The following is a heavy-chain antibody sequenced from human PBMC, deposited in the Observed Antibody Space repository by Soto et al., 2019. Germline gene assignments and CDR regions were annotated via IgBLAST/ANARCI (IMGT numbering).Heavy chain of an antibody. V-gene: IGHV4-38-2*01. J-gene: IGHJ5*02. CDR2: SSHSGTT. CDR3: ARASGGNSGWGHWSDP. CDR1: GYSISSGYY. D-gene: IGHD2-21*02. Sequence: SETLSLTCAVSGYSISSGYYWGWIRQPPGRGLEWIGSSSHSGTTYYIPSLRSRVTISIDTSNNQFSLKLSSVTAADTAVYYCARASGGNSGWGHWSDPWGQGTLVTV.